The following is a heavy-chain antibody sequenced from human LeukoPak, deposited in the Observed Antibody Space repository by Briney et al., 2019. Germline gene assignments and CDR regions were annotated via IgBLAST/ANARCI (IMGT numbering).Heavy chain of an antibody. CDR3: AGPVVTAAEDAFDI. CDR2: IYYSGST. Sequence: SETLSLTCTVSGGSISSGDYYWSWIRQPPGKGLEWIGYIYYSGSTYYNPSLKSRVTISVDTSKNQFSLKLSPVTAADTAVYYCAGPVVTAAEDAFDIWGQGTMVTVSS. CDR1: GGSISSGDYY. V-gene: IGHV4-30-4*08. D-gene: IGHD2-2*01. J-gene: IGHJ3*02.